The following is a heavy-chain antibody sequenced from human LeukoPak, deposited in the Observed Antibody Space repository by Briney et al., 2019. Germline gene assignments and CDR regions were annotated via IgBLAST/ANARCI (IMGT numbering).Heavy chain of an antibody. CDR3: ARITIEWFDP. Sequence: SETLSLTCIVPGGSISSSSYYWGWIRQPPGKGLEWIGSMYYSGSTYYNPSLKSRVTLSVDTSKNQFSLKLSSVTAADTAVYYCARITIEWFDPWGQGTLVTVSS. CDR1: GGSISSSSYY. V-gene: IGHV4-39*01. D-gene: IGHD3-10*01. J-gene: IGHJ5*02. CDR2: MYYSGST.